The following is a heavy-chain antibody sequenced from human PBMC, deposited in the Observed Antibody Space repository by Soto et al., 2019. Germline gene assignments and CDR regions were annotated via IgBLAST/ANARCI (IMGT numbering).Heavy chain of an antibody. V-gene: IGHV3-48*02. CDR1: GFMFDSYA. Sequence: GGALRLFSVASGFMFDSYAMNWVRQAPGKGLEWVSYISPGGDRIYYAESLKGRITISRDNARNSLSLQMNILSDEDTAVYYCTKSADSAGWGVDFWGQGTLFPVSS. CDR2: ISPGGDRI. J-gene: IGHJ4*02. D-gene: IGHD6-19*01. CDR3: TKSADSAGWGVDF.